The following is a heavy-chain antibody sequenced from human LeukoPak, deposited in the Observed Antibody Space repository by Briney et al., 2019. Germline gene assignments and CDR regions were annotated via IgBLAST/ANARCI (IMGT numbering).Heavy chain of an antibody. CDR3: ARDRGDGNLYYYYMDV. Sequence: SETLSLTCTVSGGSISSYYWGWIRQPPGKGLERIGSIYYSGSTYYNPSLKSRVTISVDTSKNQFSLKLSSVTAADTAVYYCARDRGDGNLYYYYMDVWGKGTTVTVSS. D-gene: IGHD3-10*01. V-gene: IGHV4-39*07. CDR2: IYYSGST. J-gene: IGHJ6*03. CDR1: GGSISSYY.